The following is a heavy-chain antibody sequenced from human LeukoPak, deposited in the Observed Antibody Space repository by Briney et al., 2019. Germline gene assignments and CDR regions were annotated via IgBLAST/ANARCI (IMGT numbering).Heavy chain of an antibody. CDR2: IYSGGST. CDR1: GFTVSSNY. D-gene: IGHD3-10*01. V-gene: IGHV3-53*01. CDR3: AREVPYYYGSGTSNWFDP. Sequence: SGGSLRLSCAASGFTVSSNYMSWVRQAPGKGLEWVSVIYSGGSTYYADSVKGRFTISRDNSKNTLYLQMNSLRAEDTAVYYCAREVPYYYGSGTSNWFDPWGQGTLVTVSS. J-gene: IGHJ5*02.